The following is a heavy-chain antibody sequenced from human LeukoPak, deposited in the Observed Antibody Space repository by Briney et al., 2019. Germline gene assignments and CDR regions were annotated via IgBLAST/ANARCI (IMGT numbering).Heavy chain of an antibody. Sequence: GGSLRLSCAASGFTFGSYSLNWVRQAPGKGLEWVSFISSSSITIYYADSVKGRFTISRDNAEKSLYLQMNSLRAEDTAVYYCARDRGGSYSAIDYWGQGTLVTVSS. CDR1: GFTFGSYS. J-gene: IGHJ4*02. CDR3: ARDRGGSYSAIDY. D-gene: IGHD2-15*01. CDR2: ISSSSITI. V-gene: IGHV3-48*04.